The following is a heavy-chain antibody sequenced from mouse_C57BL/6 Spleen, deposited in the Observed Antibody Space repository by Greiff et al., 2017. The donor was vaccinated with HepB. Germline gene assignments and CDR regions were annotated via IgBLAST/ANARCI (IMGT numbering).Heavy chain of an antibody. CDR3: AKGGYFDY. Sequence: VQLQQPGAELVKPGASVKLSCKASGYTFTSYWMQWVKQRPGQGLEWIGEIDPSDSYSNYNQKFKGKATLTVDTSSSTAYMQLSSLTSEDSAVYYSAKGGYFDYWGQGTTLTVSS. CDR2: IDPSDSYS. J-gene: IGHJ2*01. CDR1: GYTFTSYW. V-gene: IGHV1-50*01.